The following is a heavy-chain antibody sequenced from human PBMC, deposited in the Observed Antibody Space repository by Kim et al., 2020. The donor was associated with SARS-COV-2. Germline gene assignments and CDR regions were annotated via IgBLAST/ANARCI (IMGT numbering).Heavy chain of an antibody. D-gene: IGHD3-16*01. J-gene: IGHJ4*02. V-gene: IGHV3-72*01. Sequence: GGSLRLSCAASGFGFSDHYMDWVRQAPGKGLEWVGRTRKKANSYSTEYAASVKGRFTVSRDDSKNSLYLQMNSLKTEDTAVYYYARVDESGGFSFDCWGQVTLVTVSS. CDR2: TRKKANSYST. CDR1: GFGFSDHY. CDR3: ARVDESGGFSFDC.